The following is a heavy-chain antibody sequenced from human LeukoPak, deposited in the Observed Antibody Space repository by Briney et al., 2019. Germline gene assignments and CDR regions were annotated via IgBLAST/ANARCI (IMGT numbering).Heavy chain of an antibody. J-gene: IGHJ3*02. V-gene: IGHV4-4*07. CDR2: IYPSRGT. Sequence: SETLSLTCTVSGGSISSYYWSWIRQPAGKGLEWIGRIYPSRGTNYNPSLKSRVTISVDKSKNQFSLNLSSVTAADTAVYYCARGAAADWVFDIWGQGTMVTVSS. CDR3: ARGAAADWVFDI. D-gene: IGHD2-2*01. CDR1: GGSISSYY.